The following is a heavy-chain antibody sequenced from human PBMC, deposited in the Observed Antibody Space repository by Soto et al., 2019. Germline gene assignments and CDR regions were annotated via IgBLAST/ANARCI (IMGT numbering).Heavy chain of an antibody. D-gene: IGHD6-13*01. CDR2: IYYSGST. CDR1: GGSISSSSYY. Sequence: SETLSLTCTVSGGSISSSSYYWGWIRQPPGKGLEWIGSIYYSGSTYYNPSLKSRVTISVDTSKNKFSLRLSSVTAADTAVYYGARLGQQLKQIGNFFDYWGQGTLVTVSS. V-gene: IGHV4-39*01. CDR3: ARLGQQLKQIGNFFDY. J-gene: IGHJ4*02.